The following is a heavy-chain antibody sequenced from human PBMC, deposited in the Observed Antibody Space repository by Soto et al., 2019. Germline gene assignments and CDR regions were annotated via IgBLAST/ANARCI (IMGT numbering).Heavy chain of an antibody. CDR2: ISAYNGNT. D-gene: IGHD2-15*01. Sequence: QVQLVQSGAEVKKPGASVKVSCKASGYTFTSYGIGWVRQAPGQGLEWMGWISAYNGNTNYAQKLQGRVTMTTDTSTSTAYMELRSLRSDDTVVYYCARERCSGGSCYSQSAEFDYWGQGTLVTVSS. J-gene: IGHJ4*02. CDR3: ARERCSGGSCYSQSAEFDY. CDR1: GYTFTSYG. V-gene: IGHV1-18*01.